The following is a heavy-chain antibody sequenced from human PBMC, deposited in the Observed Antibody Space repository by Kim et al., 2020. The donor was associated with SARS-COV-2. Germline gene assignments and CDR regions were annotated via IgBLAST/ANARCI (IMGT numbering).Heavy chain of an antibody. CDR3: ARDPGIAAAGTVGYMDV. V-gene: IGHV3-7*01. Sequence: GGSLRLSCVASGFTFSNYWMAWLRQAPGKGLEWVATIKQDGNEKHYVDSVRGRFTIYRDNAKNSLYLQMSSLRVEDTAVYYCARDPGIAAAGTVGYMDVWGKGTTVTVSS. D-gene: IGHD6-13*01. J-gene: IGHJ6*03. CDR1: GFTFSNYW. CDR2: IKQDGNEK.